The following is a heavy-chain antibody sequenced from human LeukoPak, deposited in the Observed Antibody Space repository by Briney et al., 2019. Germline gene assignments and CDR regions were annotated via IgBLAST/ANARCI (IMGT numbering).Heavy chain of an antibody. J-gene: IGHJ6*04. V-gene: IGHV4-59*08. Sequence: NPSETLSLTCTASGGTISRYYWSWIRQPPGKGLEWIGYIYYTGSTNYNPSLKSRVTIPVDTSKNQFSLKLSSVTAADTAVYYCARHMDSSGYYYVMDVWGEGHTVTVSS. CDR1: GGTISRYY. D-gene: IGHD6-6*01. CDR2: IYYTGST. CDR3: ARHMDSSGYYYVMDV.